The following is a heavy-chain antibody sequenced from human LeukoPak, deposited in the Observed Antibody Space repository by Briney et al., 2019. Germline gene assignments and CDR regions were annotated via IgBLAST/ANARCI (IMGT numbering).Heavy chain of an antibody. Sequence: PSETLSLTCSVSGASVSTTAYFWNWIRQPAGEGLEWIGRIYASGNTHYNPSLKSQVTMSLDTSKNQFSLSMNSVTAADSAVYFCASYREAYDLYPHDLDVWGRGTVVTVSS. CDR2: IYASGNT. J-gene: IGHJ3*01. CDR1: GASVSTTAYF. D-gene: IGHD5-24*01. CDR3: ASYREAYDLYPHDLDV. V-gene: IGHV4-61*02.